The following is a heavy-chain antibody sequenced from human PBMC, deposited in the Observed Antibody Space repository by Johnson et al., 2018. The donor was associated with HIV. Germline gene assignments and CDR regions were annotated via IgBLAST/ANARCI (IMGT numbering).Heavy chain of an antibody. J-gene: IGHJ3*02. V-gene: IGHV3-74*01. D-gene: IGHD3-16*01. CDR1: GFTFFNYW. CDR2: MYSDGSST. Sequence: VQLVESGGGLVQPGGSLRLSCAASGFTFFNYWMHWVRQAPGKGLVWVARMYSDGSSTRYADSVKGRFTISRDNAKNTLYLQMNSLRAEDTAVYYCAKPRYYDNAFEMWGQGTMVTVSS. CDR3: AKPRYYDNAFEM.